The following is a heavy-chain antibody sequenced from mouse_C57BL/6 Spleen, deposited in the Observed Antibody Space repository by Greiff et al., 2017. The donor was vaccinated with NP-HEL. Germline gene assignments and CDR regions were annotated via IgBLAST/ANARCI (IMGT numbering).Heavy chain of an antibody. CDR1: GYTFTSYW. Sequence: QVQLQQPGAELVKPGASVKLSCKASGYTFTSYWMHWVKQRPGQGLEWIGMIHPNSGSTNYNEKFKSKATLTVDKSSSTAYMQLSSLTSEDSAVYYCARGELGRRYFDYWGQGTTLTVSS. CDR3: ARGELGRRYFDY. J-gene: IGHJ2*01. V-gene: IGHV1-64*01. CDR2: IHPNSGST. D-gene: IGHD4-1*01.